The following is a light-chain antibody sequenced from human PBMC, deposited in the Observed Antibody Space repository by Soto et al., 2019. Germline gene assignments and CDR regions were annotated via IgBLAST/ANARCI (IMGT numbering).Light chain of an antibody. Sequence: DIVMTQSPDSLAVSLGERATINCKSSQSVLYSSNNKNYLAWYQQQPGQPPKLLIYWSSTRESGVPDRFSGSGSGTDFTLTISSLQAGDVAVYYCQQYYSTPFTFGPGTKVDIK. CDR2: WSS. V-gene: IGKV4-1*01. J-gene: IGKJ3*01. CDR1: QSVLYSSNNKNY. CDR3: QQYYSTPFT.